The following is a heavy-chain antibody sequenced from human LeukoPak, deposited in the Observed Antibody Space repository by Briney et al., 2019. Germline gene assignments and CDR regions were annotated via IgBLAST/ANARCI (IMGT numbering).Heavy chain of an antibody. CDR1: GGSFSSSNYF. Sequence: PSETLSLTCTVSGGSFSSSNYFWVWIRQPPGKGLEWIGSIYYSGNSYYNPSLKSRVTISVDTSKNHFSLKLRSVMAADTAVYYCARHGNVVVVPAAKGFDYWGQGTQVTVPS. CDR2: IYYSGNS. D-gene: IGHD2-2*01. CDR3: ARHGNVVVVPAAKGFDY. J-gene: IGHJ4*02. V-gene: IGHV4-39*01.